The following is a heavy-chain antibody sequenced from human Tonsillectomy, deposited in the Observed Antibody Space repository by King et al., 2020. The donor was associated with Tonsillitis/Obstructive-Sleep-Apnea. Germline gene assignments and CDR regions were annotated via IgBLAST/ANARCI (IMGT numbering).Heavy chain of an antibody. J-gene: IGHJ6*03. D-gene: IGHD6-6*01. Sequence: VQLVESGAEVKKPGESLKISCKDSRYSFTNYWISWVRQMPGKGLEWMGKIDPTDSYTKYSPSFQGHVTISADKSISTAYLQWSSLKASDTAIYYCARHSSSSTYYYFYLDVWGKGTTVTVSS. CDR1: RYSFTNYW. CDR3: ARHSSSSTYYYFYLDV. CDR2: IDPTDSYT. V-gene: IGHV5-10-1*01.